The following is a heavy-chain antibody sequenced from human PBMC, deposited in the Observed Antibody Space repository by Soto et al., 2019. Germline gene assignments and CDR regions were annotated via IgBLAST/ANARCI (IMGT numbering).Heavy chain of an antibody. V-gene: IGHV1-18*01. J-gene: IGHJ4*02. Sequence: QVHLVQSGAEVKKPGASVKVSCKGCGYAFTTYGITWVRQAPGQGLEWMGWISTHNGNTNYAQKLQGRVTVTRDTSTSTAYMELRSLCSDDTAVYYCARGRYGDYWGQGALVSVSS. CDR1: GYAFTTYG. CDR2: ISTHNGNT. CDR3: ARGRYGDY. D-gene: IGHD1-1*01.